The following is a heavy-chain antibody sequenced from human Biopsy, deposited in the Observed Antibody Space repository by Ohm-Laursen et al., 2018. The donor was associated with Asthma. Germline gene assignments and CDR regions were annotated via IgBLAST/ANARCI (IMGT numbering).Heavy chain of an antibody. CDR1: GYTFNSAG. Sequence: GASVKVSCKVSGYTFNSAGITWVRQAPGQGLEWMGWISVYNGNTKVAQKLQDRVTMITDTSTSTAYIELRSLRSDDTAVYFCARAVDYSHYYGIDVWGQGTTATVS. V-gene: IGHV1-18*01. D-gene: IGHD3-10*01. CDR3: ARAVDYSHYYGIDV. CDR2: ISVYNGNT. J-gene: IGHJ6*02.